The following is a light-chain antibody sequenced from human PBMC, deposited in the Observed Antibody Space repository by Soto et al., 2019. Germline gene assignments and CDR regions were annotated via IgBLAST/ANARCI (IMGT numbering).Light chain of an antibody. V-gene: IGKV3-15*01. CDR2: GAS. CDR3: QQYNNWWT. J-gene: IGKJ1*01. Sequence: EIVMTQSPATLSVSPGERATLSCRASQSVSSNLAWYQQKPGQAPRPLISGASTRDTGIPARFSGSGSETEFTLTISILQSEDFAFYYCQQYNNWWTFGQGTTVEIK. CDR1: QSVSSN.